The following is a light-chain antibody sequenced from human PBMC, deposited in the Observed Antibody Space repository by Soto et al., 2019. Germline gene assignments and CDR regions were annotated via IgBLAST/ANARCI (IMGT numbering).Light chain of an antibody. Sequence: DIQMTQSPSSLSASVGDRGTIICRASQSISRYLNWYQQKPGKAPKLLIYAASSLQSGVPSRFSGSGSGTDFTLTISSLQPEDFATYYCQQSYTTHLTFGGGTRVEIK. J-gene: IGKJ4*01. CDR3: QQSYTTHLT. CDR1: QSISRY. CDR2: AAS. V-gene: IGKV1-39*01.